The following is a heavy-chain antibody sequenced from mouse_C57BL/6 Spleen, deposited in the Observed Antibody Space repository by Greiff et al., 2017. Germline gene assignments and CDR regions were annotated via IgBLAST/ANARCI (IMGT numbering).Heavy chain of an antibody. CDR1: GYAFSSSW. CDR3: TSQFITTVVAVDY. J-gene: IGHJ2*01. V-gene: IGHV1-82*01. CDR2: IYPGDGDT. D-gene: IGHD1-1*01. Sequence: QVHMQQSGPELVKPGASVKISCKASGYAFSSSWMNWVKQRPGKGLEWIGRIYPGDGDTNYNGKFKGTATLTADKTSSTAYMQLSSLTSEDSAVYFCTSQFITTVVAVDYWGQGTTLTVSS.